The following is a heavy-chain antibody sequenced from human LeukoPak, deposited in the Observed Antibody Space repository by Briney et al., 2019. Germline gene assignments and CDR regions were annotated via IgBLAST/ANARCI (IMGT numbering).Heavy chain of an antibody. V-gene: IGHV4-31*03. CDR2: IYYSGSA. J-gene: IGHJ4*02. CDR1: GGSISNGDYY. D-gene: IGHD6-13*01. Sequence: SETLSLTCSVSGGSISNGDYYWSWIRQHPEKGLEWIGYIYYSGSAYYNPSLKSRVTISVDTSKNQFSLKLSSVTAADTAVYYCARGRQQLPLDYWGQGTLVTVSS. CDR3: ARGRQQLPLDY.